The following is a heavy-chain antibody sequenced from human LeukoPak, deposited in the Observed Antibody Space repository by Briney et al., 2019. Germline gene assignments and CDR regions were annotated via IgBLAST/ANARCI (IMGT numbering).Heavy chain of an antibody. CDR2: TSYRSKWYN. Sequence: SQTLSLTCAISGDSVSSNSVTWNWIRQSPSRGLEWLGRTSYRSKWYNDYAVSVKSRITINPDTSKNQLSLQLNSVTPEDTAVYYCARRVGSGFDYWGQGALVTVSP. J-gene: IGHJ4*02. V-gene: IGHV6-1*01. D-gene: IGHD6-25*01. CDR1: GDSVSSNSVT. CDR3: ARRVGSGFDY.